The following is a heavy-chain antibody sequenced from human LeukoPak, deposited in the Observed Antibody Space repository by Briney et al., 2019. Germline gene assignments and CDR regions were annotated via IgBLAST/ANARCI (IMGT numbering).Heavy chain of an antibody. CDR3: ARDPYASSGYYRLYAFDI. Sequence: GGSLRLSCAASGFTFDDYGMSWVRQAPGKGLEWVSGINWNGGSTGYADSVKGRFTISRDNAKNSLYLQMNSLRAEDTALYYCARDPYASSGYYRLYAFDIWGQGTMVTVSS. J-gene: IGHJ3*02. D-gene: IGHD3-22*01. CDR1: GFTFDDYG. CDR2: INWNGGST. V-gene: IGHV3-20*04.